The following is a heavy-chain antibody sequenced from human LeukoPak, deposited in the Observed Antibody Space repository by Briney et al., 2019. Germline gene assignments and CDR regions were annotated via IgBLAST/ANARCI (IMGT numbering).Heavy chain of an antibody. V-gene: IGHV4-34*01. CDR1: GGSFSGYY. D-gene: IGHD3-22*01. J-gene: IGHJ6*02. Sequence: SETLSLTCAVYGGSFSGYYWSWIRQPPGKGLEWIGEINHSGSTNYNPSLKSRVTISVDTSKNQFSLKLSSVTAADTAVYYCARVNYYDSSGYYGGYYYGVDVWGQGTTVTVSS. CDR3: ARVNYYDSSGYYGGYYYGVDV. CDR2: INHSGST.